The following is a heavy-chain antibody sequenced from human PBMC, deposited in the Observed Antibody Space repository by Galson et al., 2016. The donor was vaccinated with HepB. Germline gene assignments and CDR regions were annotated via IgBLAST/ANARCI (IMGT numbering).Heavy chain of an antibody. CDR1: GGSISSSSYY. CDR3: ASHSSYYGNFDY. V-gene: IGHV4-39*01. CDR2: IYYSGST. D-gene: IGHD2-15*01. J-gene: IGHJ4*02. Sequence: SETLSLTCTVSGGSISSSSYYWGWIRQPPGKGLEWIGSIYYSGSTYYNPSLKSQVTISVDTSKNQFSLNLSSVTAADTAVYYCASHSSYYGNFDYWGQGTLVTVSS.